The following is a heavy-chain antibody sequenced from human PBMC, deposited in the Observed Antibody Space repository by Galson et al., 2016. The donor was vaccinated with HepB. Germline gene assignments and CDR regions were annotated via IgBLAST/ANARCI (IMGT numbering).Heavy chain of an antibody. CDR3: ARDLGEWLERSERARDGGFYYYGMDV. Sequence: CAISGDSVSSNSATWNWIRQSPSRGLEWLGRTYYRSHWFNDYAESVKGRITVNPDTSKNQFSLQLNSVTPEDTAVYYCARDLGEWLERSERARDGGFYYYGMDVWGQGTTVTVSS. V-gene: IGHV6-1*01. CDR2: TYYRSHWFN. CDR1: GDSVSSNSAT. D-gene: IGHD6-19*01. J-gene: IGHJ6*02.